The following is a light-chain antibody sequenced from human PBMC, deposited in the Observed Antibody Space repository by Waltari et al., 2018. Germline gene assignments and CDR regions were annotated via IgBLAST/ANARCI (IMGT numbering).Light chain of an antibody. Sequence: DIQMTQSPASLAASLGDRVTITCRPSQSVTTSLNWYQQKSGEPPKLLISAASSFQSGVPSRFSGSGSGTDFTLTITSLQPDDFATYFCQQYNNYPWTFGQGTKVEIK. V-gene: IGKV1-39*01. CDR2: AAS. CDR1: QSVTTS. CDR3: QQYNNYPWT. J-gene: IGKJ1*01.